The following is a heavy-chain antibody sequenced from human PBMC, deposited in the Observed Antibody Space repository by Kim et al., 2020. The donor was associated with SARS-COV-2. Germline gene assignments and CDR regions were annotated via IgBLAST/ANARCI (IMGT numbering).Heavy chain of an antibody. CDR2: ISAYNVNT. J-gene: IGHJ4*02. Sequence: ASVKVSCKASGYTFTSYGISWVRQAPGQGLEWMGWISAYNVNTNYAQKLQGRVTMTTDTSTSTAYMELRSLRSDDTAVYYCARGILWFGELLVYFDYWGQGTLVTVSS. CDR3: ARGILWFGELLVYFDY. D-gene: IGHD3-10*01. V-gene: IGHV1-18*01. CDR1: GYTFTSYG.